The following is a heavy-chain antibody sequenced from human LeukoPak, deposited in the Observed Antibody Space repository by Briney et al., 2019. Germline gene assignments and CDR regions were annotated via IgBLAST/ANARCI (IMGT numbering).Heavy chain of an antibody. Sequence: GGSLRLSCAASGFTFSSYAMAWVRQAPGKGLESVSGISGSGGNTYYTDSVKGRFPISRDNSKNTLYLQMNSLRAEDTAVYCCATETVDSPDYWGQGTLVTVSS. CDR1: GFTFSSYA. CDR2: ISGSGGNT. J-gene: IGHJ4*02. CDR3: ATETVDSPDY. V-gene: IGHV3-23*01. D-gene: IGHD3-22*01.